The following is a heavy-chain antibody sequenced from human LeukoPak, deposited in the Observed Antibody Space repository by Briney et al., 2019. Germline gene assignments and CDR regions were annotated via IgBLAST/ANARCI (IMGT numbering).Heavy chain of an antibody. Sequence: ASVKVSCTASGYTFTGYYMHWVRQAPGQGLEWMGWINPKSGDTHYAQKFQGRVTMTRDTSISTAYMELSRLRSDDTAVYYCARDSVAGTAEYWGQGTLVTVSS. CDR1: GYTFTGYY. V-gene: IGHV1-2*02. D-gene: IGHD6-19*01. CDR3: ARDSVAGTAEY. J-gene: IGHJ4*02. CDR2: INPKSGDT.